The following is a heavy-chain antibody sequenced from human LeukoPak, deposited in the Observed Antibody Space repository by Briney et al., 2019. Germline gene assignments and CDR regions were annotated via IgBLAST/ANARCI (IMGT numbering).Heavy chain of an antibody. V-gene: IGHV3-23*01. D-gene: IGHD6-13*01. Sequence: GGSPRLSCAASGFTFSSYAMSWVRQAPAKGMEWVSAISGSGGSTHYADSVKGRFTISRDNSKNTLYLQMNSLRAEDTAVYYCAKDQPYSSSWLFDYWGQGTLVTVSS. CDR2: ISGSGGST. CDR1: GFTFSSYA. CDR3: AKDQPYSSSWLFDY. J-gene: IGHJ4*02.